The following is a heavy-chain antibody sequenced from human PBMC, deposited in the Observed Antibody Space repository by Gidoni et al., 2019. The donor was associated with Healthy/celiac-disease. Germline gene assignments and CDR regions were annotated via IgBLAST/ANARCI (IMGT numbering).Heavy chain of an antibody. Sequence: EVQLVESGGGLVQPGGSLRLSCAASGFTFRSYEMNWVRQAPGKGLEWVSYISSSGSTIYYADSGKGRFTISRDNAKNSLYLQMNSLRAEDTAVYYCARDVRAVTDPRYFDLWGRGTLVTVSS. CDR1: GFTFRSYE. CDR2: ISSSGSTI. D-gene: IGHD4-17*01. J-gene: IGHJ2*01. V-gene: IGHV3-48*03. CDR3: ARDVRAVTDPRYFDL.